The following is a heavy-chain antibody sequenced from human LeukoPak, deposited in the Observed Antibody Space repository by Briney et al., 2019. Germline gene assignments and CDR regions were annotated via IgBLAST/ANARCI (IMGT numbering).Heavy chain of an antibody. CDR2: IYYSGST. V-gene: IGHV4-59*11. Sequence: PSETLSLTCTVSGGSISSHYWSWIRQPPGKGLEWIGYIYYSGSTNYNPSLKSRVTISVDTSKNQFSLKLSSVTAADTAVYYCARTDSYYYYMDVWGKGTTVTVSS. J-gene: IGHJ6*03. CDR1: GGSISSHY. CDR3: ARTDSYYYYMDV.